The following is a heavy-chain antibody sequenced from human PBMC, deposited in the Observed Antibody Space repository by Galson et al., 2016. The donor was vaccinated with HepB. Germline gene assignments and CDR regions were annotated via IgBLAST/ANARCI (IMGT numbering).Heavy chain of an antibody. V-gene: IGHV3-11*04. CDR3: VRDSSSGYVIDAFDI. J-gene: IGHJ3*02. CDR2: ISSSSNTI. Sequence: SLRLSCAASGFIFSDYHINWIRQAPGKGLEWISYISSSSNTIHYADSVKGRFTVSRDYAKNSLYLQMNSLRAEDTAVYYCVRDSSSGYVIDAFDIWGQGTMVTVSS. D-gene: IGHD5-12*01. CDR1: GFIFSDYH.